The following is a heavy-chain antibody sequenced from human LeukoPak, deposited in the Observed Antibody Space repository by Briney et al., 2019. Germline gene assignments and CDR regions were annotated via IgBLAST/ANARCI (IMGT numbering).Heavy chain of an antibody. V-gene: IGHV3-21*01. D-gene: IGHD3-16*01. CDR1: GFTFSSYS. CDR2: ISSSSSYI. Sequence: GGSLRLSCAASGFTFSSYSMNWVRQAPGKGLEWFSSISSSSSYIYYADSVKGRFTISRDNAKNSLYLQMTSLRAEDTAVYYCASSWGSAIDFWGQGTLVTVSS. CDR3: ASSWGSAIDF. J-gene: IGHJ4*02.